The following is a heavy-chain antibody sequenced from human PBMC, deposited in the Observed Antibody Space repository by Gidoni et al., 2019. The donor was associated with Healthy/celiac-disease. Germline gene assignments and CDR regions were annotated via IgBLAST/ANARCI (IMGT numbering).Heavy chain of an antibody. CDR2: ISSSSSYI. CDR1: GFPFSSYS. Sequence: EVQLVESGGGLVKSGGSLRLSCAASGFPFSSYSMNWVRQAPGKGLEWVSSISSSSSYIYYADSVKGRFTISRDNAKNSLYLQMNSLRAEDTAVYYCARDWPYGDSPYWYFDLWGRGTLVTVSS. CDR3: ARDWPYGDSPYWYFDL. J-gene: IGHJ2*01. V-gene: IGHV3-21*01. D-gene: IGHD4-17*01.